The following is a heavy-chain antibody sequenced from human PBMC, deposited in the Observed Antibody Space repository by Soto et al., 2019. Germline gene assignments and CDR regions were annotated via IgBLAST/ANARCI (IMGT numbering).Heavy chain of an antibody. D-gene: IGHD3-3*01. CDR1: GGSISSGGYY. J-gene: IGHJ2*01. CDR3: ARDPVDFWSGYWYFDL. CDR2: IYYSGST. V-gene: IGHV4-31*03. Sequence: QVQLQESGPGLVKPSQTLSLTCTVSGGSISSGGYYWSWIRQHPGKGLEWIGYIYYSGSTCYNPSLNSRVTISVDTSKNQFSLKLSSVTAADTAVYYCARDPVDFWSGYWYFDLWGRGTLVTVSS.